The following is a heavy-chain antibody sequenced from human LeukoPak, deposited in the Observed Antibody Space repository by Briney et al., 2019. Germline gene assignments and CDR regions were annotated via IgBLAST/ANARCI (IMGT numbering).Heavy chain of an antibody. Sequence: GSLRLSCAASGFTFSSYAMSWVRQAPGKGLEWVSAISGSGGSTYYADSVKGRFTISRDNSKNTLYLQMNSLRAEDTAVYYCAKDLAGDSYYYDSSGPSRYWGQGTLVTVSS. D-gene: IGHD3-22*01. CDR3: AKDLAGDSYYYDSSGPSRY. J-gene: IGHJ4*02. V-gene: IGHV3-23*01. CDR2: ISGSGGST. CDR1: GFTFSSYA.